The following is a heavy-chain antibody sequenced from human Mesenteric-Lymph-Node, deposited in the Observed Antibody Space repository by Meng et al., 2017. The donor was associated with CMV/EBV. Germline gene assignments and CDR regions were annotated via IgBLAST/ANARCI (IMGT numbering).Heavy chain of an antibody. CDR3: AKRKGCSSTSCYCDY. V-gene: IGHV3-23*01. CDR2: IGGSGGST. Sequence: GGSLRLSCAASGFTFSSYAMSWVRQAPGKGLEWVSDIGGSGGSTYYADSVKGRFTISRDNSKNTLYLQMNSLRAEDTAVYYCAKRKGCSSTSCYCDYWGQGTLVTVSS. D-gene: IGHD2-2*01. CDR1: GFTFSSYA. J-gene: IGHJ4*02.